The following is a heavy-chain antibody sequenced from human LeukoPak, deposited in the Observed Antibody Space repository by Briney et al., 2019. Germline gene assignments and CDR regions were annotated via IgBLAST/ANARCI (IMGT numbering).Heavy chain of an antibody. V-gene: IGHV4-38-2*02. D-gene: IGHD7-27*01. Sequence: SETLSLTCTVSGYSISSGYYWGWIRKPPGKGPEWMGSFFHSGNTYFNPSLKSRLTISVDTSKNQFSLKLTSVTAEDTAVYYCVRDPGDYYQYYMDVWGKGTTVTVSS. J-gene: IGHJ6*03. CDR1: GYSISSGYY. CDR3: VRDPGDYYQYYMDV. CDR2: FFHSGNT.